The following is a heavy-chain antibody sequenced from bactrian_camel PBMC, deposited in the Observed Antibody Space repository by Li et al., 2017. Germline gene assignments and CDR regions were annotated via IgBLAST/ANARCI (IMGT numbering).Heavy chain of an antibody. CDR2: IYADGSNT. CDR1: GFTFSGYY. V-gene: IGHV3-2*01. Sequence: HVQLVESGGGLVQPGGSLRLSCAASGFTFSGYYMTWVRQAPGKGLEWVSSIYADGSNTYYTDSVKGRFTSSRDNAKNTVYLQMSSLKPEDTAVYYCVRPVWRAVKRGNVADGGGMDYWGKGTQVTVS. J-gene: IGHJ7*01. D-gene: IGHD2*01.